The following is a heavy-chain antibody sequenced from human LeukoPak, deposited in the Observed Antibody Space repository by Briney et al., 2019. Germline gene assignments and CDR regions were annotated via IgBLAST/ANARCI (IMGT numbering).Heavy chain of an antibody. CDR3: ASTPTRSDCSSTSCYSNNWFDP. Sequence: ASVKVSCKASGYAFTGYYMHWVRQAPGQGLEWMGWINPNSGGTNYAQKFQGRVTMTRDTSISTAYMELSRLRSDDTAVYYCASTPTRSDCSSTSCYSNNWFDPWGQGTLVTVSS. CDR1: GYAFTGYY. D-gene: IGHD2-2*01. CDR2: INPNSGGT. V-gene: IGHV1-2*02. J-gene: IGHJ5*02.